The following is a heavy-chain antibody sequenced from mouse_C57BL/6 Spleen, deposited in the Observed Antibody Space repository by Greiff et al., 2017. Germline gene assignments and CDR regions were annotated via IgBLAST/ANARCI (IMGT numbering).Heavy chain of an antibody. Sequence: QVQLKQPGAELVRPGSSVKLSCKASGYTFTSYWMDWVKQRPGQGLEWIGNIYPSDSETHYNQKFKDKATLTVDKSSSTAYMQLSSLTSEDSAVYYCARPGSSYYDYWGQGTTLTVSS. CDR1: GYTFTSYW. CDR2: IYPSDSET. J-gene: IGHJ2*01. D-gene: IGHD1-1*01. V-gene: IGHV1-61*01. CDR3: ARPGSSYYDY.